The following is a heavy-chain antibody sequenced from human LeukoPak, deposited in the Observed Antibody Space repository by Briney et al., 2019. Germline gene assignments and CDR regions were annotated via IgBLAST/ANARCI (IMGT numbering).Heavy chain of an antibody. V-gene: IGHV3-23*01. CDR2: ITAGGDTT. CDR3: VKGSSRYYYDY. CDR1: GFTFSSYA. Sequence: GGSLRLSRAASGFTFSSYAMTWVRQTPGKGLEWVSSITAGGDTTYYAGSVKGRFSISRDNSKNTLFLQMTSLRSEDTAIFYCVKGSSRYYYDYWGQGTLVIVSS. D-gene: IGHD3-22*01. J-gene: IGHJ4*02.